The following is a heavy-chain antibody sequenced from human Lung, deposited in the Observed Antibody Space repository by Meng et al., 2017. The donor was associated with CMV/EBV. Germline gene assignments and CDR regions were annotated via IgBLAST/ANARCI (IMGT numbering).Heavy chain of an antibody. CDR2: IWFDGSNQ. V-gene: IGHV3-33*06. CDR3: ANLMDSYSAAGFGHGMDV. J-gene: IGHJ6*02. Sequence: GGSLRLSCVASGFSFSNYGMHWVRQAPGKGLEWVAVIWFDGSNQYYADSVKGRFTISRDNSKNTLYLQTNSLRVEDTAVYYCANLMDSYSAAGFGHGMDVWGQGXTVTVSS. CDR1: GFSFSNYG. D-gene: IGHD3-10*01.